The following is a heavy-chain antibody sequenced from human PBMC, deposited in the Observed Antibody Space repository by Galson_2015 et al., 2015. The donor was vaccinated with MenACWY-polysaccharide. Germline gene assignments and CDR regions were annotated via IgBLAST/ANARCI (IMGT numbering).Heavy chain of an antibody. V-gene: IGHV3-48*01. D-gene: IGHD5-12*01. CDR3: ARDAQRGYSGYDYFFDY. CDR2: INSGSSIV. Sequence: LRLSCAASGFTFSSYSMNWVRQAPGKGLEWISHINSGSSIVYGDSVKGRFTISRDNAKNSLYLQMDSLRAEDTAVYYCARDAQRGYSGYDYFFDYWGQGTLVTVSS. CDR1: GFTFSSYS. J-gene: IGHJ4*02.